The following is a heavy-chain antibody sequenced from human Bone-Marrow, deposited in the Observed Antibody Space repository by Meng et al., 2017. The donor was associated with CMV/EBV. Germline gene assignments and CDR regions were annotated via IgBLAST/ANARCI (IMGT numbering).Heavy chain of an antibody. CDR1: GFTFSSYS. V-gene: IGHV3-21*01. CDR3: AREGILLRWFGESIFLDV. D-gene: IGHD3-10*01. Sequence: GGSLRLSCAASGFTFSSYSMNWVRQAPGKGLEWVSSISSSSSYIYYADSVKGRFTISRDNAKNSLYLKMNSLRAEDTAVYYWAREGILLRWFGESIFLDVWGQGTTVTVSS. J-gene: IGHJ6*02. CDR2: ISSSSSYI.